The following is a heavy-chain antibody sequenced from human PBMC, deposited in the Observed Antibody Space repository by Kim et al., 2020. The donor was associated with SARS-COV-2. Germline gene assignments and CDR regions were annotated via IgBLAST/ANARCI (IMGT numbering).Heavy chain of an antibody. D-gene: IGHD1-1*01. J-gene: IGHJ3*02. Sequence: ARHVKGRFTSSRDNSKNTLYLQMNSLRAEDTAVYYCARGPRSTIDDAFDIWGQGTMVTVSS. V-gene: IGHV3-33*01. CDR3: ARGPRSTIDDAFDI.